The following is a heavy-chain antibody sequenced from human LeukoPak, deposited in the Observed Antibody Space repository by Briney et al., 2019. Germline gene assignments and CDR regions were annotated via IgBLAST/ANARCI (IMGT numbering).Heavy chain of an antibody. CDR1: GFTFSSYS. CDR3: ARDRGAVAGPYGMDV. Sequence: GGSLRLSCAASGFTFSSYSMNWVRQAPGKGLEWVSSISSSSSYIYYADSVKGRFTISRDNAKNTLYLQMNSLRAEDTAVYYCARDRGAVAGPYGMDVWGKGTTVTVSS. V-gene: IGHV3-21*01. J-gene: IGHJ6*04. D-gene: IGHD6-19*01. CDR2: ISSSSSYI.